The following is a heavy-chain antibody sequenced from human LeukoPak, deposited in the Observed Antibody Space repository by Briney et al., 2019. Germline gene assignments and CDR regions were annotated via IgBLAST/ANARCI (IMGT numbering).Heavy chain of an antibody. CDR3: ARTSLAVAGDNWFDP. V-gene: IGHV4-39*01. D-gene: IGHD6-19*01. Sequence: SETLSLTCTVSGGSISSSSYYWGWIRQPPGKGLEWIGSIYYSGSTYYNPSLKSRVTISVDTSKNQFSLKLSSVTAADTAVYYCARTSLAVAGDNWFDPWGQGTLVTVSS. CDR1: GGSISSSSYY. J-gene: IGHJ5*02. CDR2: IYYSGST.